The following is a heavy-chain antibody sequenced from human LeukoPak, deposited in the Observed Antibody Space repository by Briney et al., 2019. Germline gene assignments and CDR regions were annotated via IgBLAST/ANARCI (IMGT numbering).Heavy chain of an antibody. D-gene: IGHD5-24*01. CDR3: ARGKDGYKRGYPLGFDY. J-gene: IGHJ4*02. V-gene: IGHV3-11*01. CDR2: IRSSGSTI. Sequence: GGSLRLSCAASGFTFSDYYMSWIRQAPGKGLEWVSDIRSSGSTIYYADSVKGRFTISRDNAKNSLYLQMNSLRAEDTVVYYCARGKDGYKRGYPLGFDYWGQGTLVTVSS. CDR1: GFTFSDYY.